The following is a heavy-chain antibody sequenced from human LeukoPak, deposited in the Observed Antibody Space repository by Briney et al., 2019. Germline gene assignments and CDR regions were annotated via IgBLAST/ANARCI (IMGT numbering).Heavy chain of an antibody. CDR2: IYPGDSDT. D-gene: IGHD4-17*01. CDR3: ARATFMTTVTPFDY. V-gene: IGHV5-51*01. J-gene: IGHJ4*02. CDR1: GYSFTSYW. Sequence: NHGESLKISCKGSGYSFTSYWIGWVRQMPGKGLEWMGIIYPGDSDTRYSPSFQGQVTISADKSISTAYLQWSSLKASDTAMYYCARATFMTTVTPFDYWGQGTLVTVSS.